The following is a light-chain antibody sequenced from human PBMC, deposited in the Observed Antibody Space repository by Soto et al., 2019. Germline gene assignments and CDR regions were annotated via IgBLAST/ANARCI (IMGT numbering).Light chain of an antibody. CDR2: GAS. Sequence: ERVMTQTPATMSVSPGERSTLACMASQSMGSNVALYQQKHGQXPRXXTYGASTRAAGIPARFSAGVSGTDLTIIISCLEPEDCEVYYGQQRVNWPPTFCGGTKVEIK. CDR1: QSMGSN. V-gene: IGKV3D-15*01. CDR3: QQRVNWPPT. J-gene: IGKJ4*01.